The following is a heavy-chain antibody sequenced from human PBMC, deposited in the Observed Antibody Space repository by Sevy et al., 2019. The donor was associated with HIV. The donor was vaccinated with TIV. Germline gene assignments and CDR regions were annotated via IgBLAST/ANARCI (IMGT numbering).Heavy chain of an antibody. Sequence: GGSLRLSCAASGFTFHTYWMQWVRQAPGKGLEWVAIIRQDGNEIYYADSVKGRFTISRDNAMQSLYLEMNNLRVEDSGIYYCARRYFDVWGQGTLVTVSS. CDR1: GFTFHTYW. D-gene: IGHD3-16*02. CDR2: IRQDGNEI. J-gene: IGHJ4*02. V-gene: IGHV3-7*01. CDR3: ARRYFDV.